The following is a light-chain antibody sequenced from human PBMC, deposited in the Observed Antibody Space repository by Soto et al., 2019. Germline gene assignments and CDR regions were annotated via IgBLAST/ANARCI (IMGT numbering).Light chain of an antibody. V-gene: IGLV2-14*01. J-gene: IGLJ1*01. CDR3: SSYTTSSTLV. CDR2: EVN. CDR1: SSDVGGYNY. Sequence: QSALTQPASVSGSPGQSITISCTGTSSDVGGYNYLSWYQQHPGKAPKLMLYEVNNRPSGVSTRFSGSKSGNTASLTISGLQAEDEADYYCSSYTTSSTLVFGAGTKLTVL.